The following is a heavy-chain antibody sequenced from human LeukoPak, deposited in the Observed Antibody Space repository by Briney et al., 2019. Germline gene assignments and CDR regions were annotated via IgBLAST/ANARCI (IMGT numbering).Heavy chain of an antibody. CDR1: GGSISSYY. CDR3: VEHPPGTTNDH. V-gene: IGHV4-59*08. D-gene: IGHD1-1*01. CDR2: SHYSGST. Sequence: PSETLSLTCTDPGGSISSYYRSWIRQPPGKGLEWIVYSHYSGSTNVNSFLKSRVTMSVDRSTNQFSLQLSSVTAADTAVYYCVEHPPGTTNDHWGQGTLVIVSS. J-gene: IGHJ4*02.